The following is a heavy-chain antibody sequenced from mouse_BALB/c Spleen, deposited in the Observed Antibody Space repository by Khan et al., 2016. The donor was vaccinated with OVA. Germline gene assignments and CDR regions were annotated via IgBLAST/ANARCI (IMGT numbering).Heavy chain of an antibody. CDR1: GYSFTLYY. CDR3: ARGYDFFAY. Sequence: EVELVESGPDLVKPGASVKISCKASGYSFTLYYMTWVRQSHGKSLEWIGRVNPKTGGTDYNQDFKGKAILTVDKSSNTAYMELRSLTSEDSAVYYCARGYDFFAYWGQGTLVTVSA. V-gene: IGHV1-26*01. J-gene: IGHJ3*01. D-gene: IGHD2-14*01. CDR2: VNPKTGGT.